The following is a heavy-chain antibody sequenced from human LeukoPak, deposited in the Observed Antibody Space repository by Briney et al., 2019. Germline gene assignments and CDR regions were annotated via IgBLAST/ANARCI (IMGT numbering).Heavy chain of an antibody. CDR3: ARARRDEYFDY. V-gene: IGHV4-39*07. CDR1: GGSISSSSYY. D-gene: IGHD6-6*01. CDR2: IYYSGST. J-gene: IGHJ4*02. Sequence: SETLSLTCTVSGGSISSSSYYWGWIRQPPGEGLEWIGSIYYSGSTYYNPSLKSRVTISVDTSKNQFSLKLSSVTAADTAVYYCARARRDEYFDYWGQGTLVTVSS.